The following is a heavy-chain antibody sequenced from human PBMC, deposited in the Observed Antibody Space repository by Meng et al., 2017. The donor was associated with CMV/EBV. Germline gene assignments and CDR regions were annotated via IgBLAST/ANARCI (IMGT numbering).Heavy chain of an antibody. D-gene: IGHD5-18*01. CDR3: AHRGSYGYHGY. Sequence: QIHCTGYGPMLGKRTQTLTRTCHFSGFSLSTSGVGVGWIRQPPGKALEWLALIYWDDDKRYSPSLKSRLTITKDTSKNQVVLTMTNMDPVDTATYYCAHRGSYGYHGYWGQGTLVTVSS. V-gene: IGHV2-5*02. J-gene: IGHJ4*02. CDR2: IYWDDDK. CDR1: GFSLSTSGVG.